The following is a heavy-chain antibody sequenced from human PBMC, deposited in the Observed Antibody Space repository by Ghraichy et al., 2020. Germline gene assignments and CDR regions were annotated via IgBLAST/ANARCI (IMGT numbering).Heavy chain of an antibody. CDR3: AKDFMRRAYSSSWYWRYYYGMDV. D-gene: IGHD6-13*01. J-gene: IGHJ6*02. V-gene: IGHV3-9*01. CDR2: ISWNSGSI. Sequence: GGSLRLSCAASGFTFDDYAMHWVRQAPGKGLEWVSGISWNSGSIGYADSVKGRFTISRDNAKNSLYLQMNSLRAEDTALYYCAKDFMRRAYSSSWYWRYYYGMDVWGQGTTVTVSS. CDR1: GFTFDDYA.